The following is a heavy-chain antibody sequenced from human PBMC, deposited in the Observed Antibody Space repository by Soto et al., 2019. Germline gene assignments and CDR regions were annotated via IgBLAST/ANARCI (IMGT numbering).Heavy chain of an antibody. J-gene: IGHJ4*02. V-gene: IGHV1-18*01. CDR2: ISAYNGNT. D-gene: IGHD2-15*01. Sequence: ASVKVSCKASGYTFTSYGISWVRQAPGQGLEWMGWISAYNGNTNYAQKLQGRVTMTTDTSTSKAFMELRSLRSDDTAVYYCARDVPDLYCSGGSCYPGSFDYWGQGTLVTVSS. CDR1: GYTFTSYG. CDR3: ARDVPDLYCSGGSCYPGSFDY.